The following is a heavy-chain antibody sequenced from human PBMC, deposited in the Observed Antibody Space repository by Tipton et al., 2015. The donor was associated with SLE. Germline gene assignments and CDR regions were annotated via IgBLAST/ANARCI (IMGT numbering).Heavy chain of an antibody. CDR1: GFRFSDHY. CDR3: GRANGYCSGGTCYYYGMDV. V-gene: IGHV3-72*01. Sequence: GSLRLSCAGSGFRFSDHYMDWVRQAPGMGLEWVGRARNGANRYTTEYAASVKGRFTLARDDSKDSMWLQMDSLKTEDTAVYYCGRANGYCSGGTCYYYGMDVWSQGTTVTVSS. D-gene: IGHD2-15*01. J-gene: IGHJ6*02. CDR2: ARNGANRYTT.